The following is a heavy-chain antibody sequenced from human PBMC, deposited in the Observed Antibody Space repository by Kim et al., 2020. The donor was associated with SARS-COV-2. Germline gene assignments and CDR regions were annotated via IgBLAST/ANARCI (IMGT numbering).Heavy chain of an antibody. V-gene: IGHV4-39*01. J-gene: IGHJ4*02. CDR3: ARVSSGWYYFDY. D-gene: IGHD6-19*01. Sequence: YHHPPPKSRVTISVDTSKNQFSLKLSSVTAADTAVYYCARVSSGWYYFDYWGQGTLVTVSS.